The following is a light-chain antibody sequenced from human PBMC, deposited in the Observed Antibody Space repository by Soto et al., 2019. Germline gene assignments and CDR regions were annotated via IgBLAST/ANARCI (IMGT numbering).Light chain of an antibody. CDR3: QQCYSSTWT. Sequence: DIPMTQSPSSLSASVGDRITITCRASQTIFNFLNWYQQKPGKAPKLVIYAASHLQSGVPSRFSGSGSGTDFTLTISSLQPEDFATYFCQQCYSSTWTFGQGTKLEI. CDR1: QTIFNF. CDR2: AAS. V-gene: IGKV1-39*01. J-gene: IGKJ1*01.